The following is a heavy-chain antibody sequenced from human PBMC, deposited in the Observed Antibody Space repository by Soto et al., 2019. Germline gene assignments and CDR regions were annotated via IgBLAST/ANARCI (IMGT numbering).Heavy chain of an antibody. J-gene: IGHJ4*02. V-gene: IGHV1-46*01. CDR2: INPSGGST. CDR1: GYTFTSYY. Sequence: DSVKVSCKASGYTFTSYYMPWVRQAPGQGLEWMGIINPSGGSTSYAQKFQGRVTMTRDTSTSTVYMELSSLRSEDTAVYYCARDGRQLGDFDYWGQGTLVTVSS. CDR3: ARDGRQLGDFDY. D-gene: IGHD6-6*01.